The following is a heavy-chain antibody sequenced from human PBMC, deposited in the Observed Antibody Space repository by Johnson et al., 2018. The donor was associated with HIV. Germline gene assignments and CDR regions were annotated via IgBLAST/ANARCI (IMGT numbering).Heavy chain of an antibody. D-gene: IGHD1-14*01. Sequence: QVQLVESGGGMVQPGGSLRLSCAASAFTFSSYAMHWVRQAPGKGLEWVALISYDGSNKYYADSVKGRFTISRDNSKNTLYLQMNSLRAEDTAVYYCPVDTEAFDIWGQGTMVTVSS. CDR3: PVDTEAFDI. J-gene: IGHJ3*02. CDR2: ISYDGSNK. V-gene: IGHV3-30-3*01. CDR1: AFTFSSYA.